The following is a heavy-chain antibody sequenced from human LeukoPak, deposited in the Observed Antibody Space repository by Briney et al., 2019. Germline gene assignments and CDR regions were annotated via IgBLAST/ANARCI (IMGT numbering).Heavy chain of an antibody. CDR1: GYTFTSYA. Sequence: ASVKISCKASGYTFTSYAMHWVRQAPGQRLEWMGWINAGNGNTKYSQKFQGRVTITRDTSASTAYMELSSLRSEDTAVYYCARALPRLWYFDLWGRGTLVTVSS. J-gene: IGHJ2*01. CDR3: ARALPRLWYFDL. D-gene: IGHD3-16*01. V-gene: IGHV1-3*01. CDR2: INAGNGNT.